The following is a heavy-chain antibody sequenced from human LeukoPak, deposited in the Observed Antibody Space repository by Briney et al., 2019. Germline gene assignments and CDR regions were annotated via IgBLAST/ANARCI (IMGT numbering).Heavy chain of an antibody. V-gene: IGHV1-2*02. Sequence: GASVKVSCKASGYTFTGYYMHWVRQAPGQGLEWMGWINPNSGGTNYAQKFQGRVTMTRDTSISTAYMELSRLRSDDTAVYYCARVLGQLWPRGDYYYYMDVWGKGTTVTVSS. CDR1: GYTFTGYY. J-gene: IGHJ6*03. D-gene: IGHD5-18*01. CDR2: INPNSGGT. CDR3: ARVLGQLWPRGDYYYYMDV.